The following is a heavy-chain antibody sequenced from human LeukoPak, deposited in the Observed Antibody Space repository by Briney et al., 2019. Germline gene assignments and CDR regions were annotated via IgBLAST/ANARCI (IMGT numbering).Heavy chain of an antibody. V-gene: IGHV4-34*01. J-gene: IGHJ4*02. CDR1: GGSFSGYY. Sequence: SETLSLTCAIYGGSFSGYYWSWICQPPGKGLEWIGEINHRGSTNYNPSLKSRVTISVDTSTNSFSLELSSVTAADTAVYYCARVGYCGGDCYPFDYWGQGTLTTISS. CDR2: INHRGST. D-gene: IGHD2-21*02. CDR3: ARVGYCGGDCYPFDY.